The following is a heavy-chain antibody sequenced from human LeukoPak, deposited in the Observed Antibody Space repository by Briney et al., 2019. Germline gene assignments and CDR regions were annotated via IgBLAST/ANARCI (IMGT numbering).Heavy chain of an antibody. Sequence: ASVKVSCKASGYTFTSYGISWVRQAPGQGLEWMGWISAYNGNTNYAQKLQGRVTMTTDTSTSTAYMELRSLRSDDTAVYYCARGPRVVFGVVILLNWFDPWGQGTLVTVSS. CDR1: GYTFTSYG. CDR2: ISAYNGNT. V-gene: IGHV1-18*01. J-gene: IGHJ5*02. D-gene: IGHD3-3*01. CDR3: ARGPRVVFGVVILLNWFDP.